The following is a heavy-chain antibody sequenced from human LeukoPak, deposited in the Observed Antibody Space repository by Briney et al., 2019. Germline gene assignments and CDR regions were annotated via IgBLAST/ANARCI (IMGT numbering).Heavy chain of an antibody. CDR3: ARVSPGYFDY. CDR1: GYTFTGCY. CDR2: INPNNGGT. Sequence: ASVKVSCKASGYTFTGCYMHWVRQAPGQGLEWMGWINPNNGGTNYAQKFQGRVTMTRDTSISTAYMELSRLKSDDTAVYYCARVSPGYFDYWGQGALVTVSS. V-gene: IGHV1-2*02. J-gene: IGHJ4*02.